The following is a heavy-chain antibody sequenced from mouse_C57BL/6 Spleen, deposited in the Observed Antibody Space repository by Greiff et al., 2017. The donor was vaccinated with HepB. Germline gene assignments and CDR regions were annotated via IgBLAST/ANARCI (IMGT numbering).Heavy chain of an antibody. V-gene: IGHV1-64*01. CDR3: ARRWTVAAIDY. Sequence: QVQLQQPGAELVKPGASVKLSCKASGYTLTSYWMHWVKQRPGQGLEWIGMIHPNSGSTNYNEKLKSKATLTVDKSSSTAYMQLSSLTSEDSAVYDGARRWTVAAIDYWGQGTSVTVSS. D-gene: IGHD1-1*01. J-gene: IGHJ4*01. CDR2: IHPNSGST. CDR1: GYTLTSYW.